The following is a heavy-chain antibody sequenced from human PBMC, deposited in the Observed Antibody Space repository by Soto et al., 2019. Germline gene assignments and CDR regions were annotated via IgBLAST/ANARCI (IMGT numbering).Heavy chain of an antibody. Sequence: EVQLVESGGGLVKPGGYLRLSCAASGLTFSSYSMNGVRQAPGKGLEWVSSISSSSSYIYYSDSVKGRCTISRDNAKNSLCLQMNRLRAEDTAVYYCARFAAAGTFDYWGQGTLVTVFS. J-gene: IGHJ4*02. CDR3: ARFAAAGTFDY. CDR2: ISSSSSYI. D-gene: IGHD6-13*01. CDR1: GLTFSSYS. V-gene: IGHV3-21*01.